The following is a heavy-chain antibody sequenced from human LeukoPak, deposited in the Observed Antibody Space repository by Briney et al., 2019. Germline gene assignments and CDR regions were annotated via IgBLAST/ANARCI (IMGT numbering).Heavy chain of an antibody. J-gene: IGHJ4*02. CDR2: IYTSGST. V-gene: IGHV4-61*02. CDR3: ASMVSSTLFDY. Sequence: KPSETLSLTCTVSGGSISSGSCYWSWIRQPAGKGLEWIGRIYTSGSTNYNPSLKSRVTISVDTSKNQFSLKLSSVTAADTAVYYCASMVSSTLFDYWGQGTLVTVSS. CDR1: GGSISSGSCY. D-gene: IGHD5-18*01.